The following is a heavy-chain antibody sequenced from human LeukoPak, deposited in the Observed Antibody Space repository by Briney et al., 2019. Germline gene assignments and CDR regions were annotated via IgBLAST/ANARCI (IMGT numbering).Heavy chain of an antibody. CDR1: GFTFSSYA. CDR3: AKDHLSIAAAGRVDY. Sequence: GGSLRLSCAASGFTFSSYAMSWVRQAPGKGLEWASAISGSGGSTYYADSVKGRFTISRDNSKNTLYLQMNSLRAEDTAVYYCAKDHLSIAAAGRVDYWGQGTLVTVSS. D-gene: IGHD6-13*01. CDR2: ISGSGGST. V-gene: IGHV3-23*01. J-gene: IGHJ4*02.